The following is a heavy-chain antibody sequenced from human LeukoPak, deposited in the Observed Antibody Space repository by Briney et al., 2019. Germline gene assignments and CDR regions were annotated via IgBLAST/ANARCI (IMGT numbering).Heavy chain of an antibody. CDR3: ARENTMVRGVIPPHFGY. D-gene: IGHD3-10*01. Sequence: GGSLRLSCAASGFTFSSYEMNWVRQAPGKGLEWVSYISSSGSTIYYADSVKGRFTISRDNAKNSLYLQMNSLRAEDTAVYYCARENTMVRGVIPPHFGYWGQGTLVTVSS. CDR1: GFTFSSYE. CDR2: ISSSGSTI. J-gene: IGHJ4*02. V-gene: IGHV3-48*03.